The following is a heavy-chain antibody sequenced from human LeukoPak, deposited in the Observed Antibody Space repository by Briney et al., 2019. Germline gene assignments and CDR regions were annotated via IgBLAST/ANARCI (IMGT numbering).Heavy chain of an antibody. J-gene: IGHJ6*02. Sequence: GASVNVSCKAAERTFSSYAISGGPEAPGQGVECWRRIIPILGIANYAQKSQGSCTITANNYTSTAYMELSSLRSADTAVYYCARGSGIAAEAYSYFGIDVWGQGATVTASS. CDR2: IIPILGIA. D-gene: IGHD6-13*01. V-gene: IGHV1-69*04. CDR1: ERTFSSYA. CDR3: ARGSGIAAEAYSYFGIDV.